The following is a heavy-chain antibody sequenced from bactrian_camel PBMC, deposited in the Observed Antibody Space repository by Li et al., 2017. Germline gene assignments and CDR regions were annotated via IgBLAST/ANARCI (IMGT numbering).Heavy chain of an antibody. D-gene: IGHD2*01. J-gene: IGHJ4*01. CDR3: AAGFTY. V-gene: IGHV3-2*01. CDR2: INPDGLWT. CDR1: GFTFSNYG. Sequence: HVQLVESGGGLVQPGGSLTLSCAVSGFTFSNYGMSWVRQAPGKGLEWLSSINPDGLWTSYANSVKGRFTISRDNAKNTVHLQMSSLKSEDTALYFCAAGFTYWGQGTQVTVS.